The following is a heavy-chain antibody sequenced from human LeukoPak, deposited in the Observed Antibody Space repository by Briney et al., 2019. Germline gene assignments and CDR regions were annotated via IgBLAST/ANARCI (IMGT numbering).Heavy chain of an antibody. Sequence: ASVKVSCKASGYTFTSYYMHWVRQAPGQGLEWMGIINPSGGSTSYAQKFQGRVTMTRDTSTSTVYMELSSLRSEDTAVYYCARDRQEYQLPSDYYGMDVWGKGTTVTVSS. V-gene: IGHV1-46*01. CDR1: GYTFTSYY. J-gene: IGHJ6*04. CDR2: INPSGGST. CDR3: ARDRQEYQLPSDYYGMDV. D-gene: IGHD2-2*01.